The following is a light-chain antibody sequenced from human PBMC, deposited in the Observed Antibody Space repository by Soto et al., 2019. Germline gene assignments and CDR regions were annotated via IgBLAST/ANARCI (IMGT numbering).Light chain of an antibody. V-gene: IGKV3-11*01. Sequence: EIVLTQSPATLSLSPGERATLSCRASQSVSSCLAWYQQKPGQGPRLLIYDASNRATGIPARFSGSGSGTDFTLTISSLEPEDFAVYYCQQRTNWPITFGQGTRLEIK. CDR3: QQRTNWPIT. CDR1: QSVSSC. J-gene: IGKJ5*01. CDR2: DAS.